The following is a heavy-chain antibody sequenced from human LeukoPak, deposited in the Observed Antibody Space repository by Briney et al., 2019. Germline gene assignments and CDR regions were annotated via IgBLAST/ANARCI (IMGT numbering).Heavy chain of an antibody. J-gene: IGHJ4*02. CDR2: IKQDGSKK. CDR3: ARVSSGWYSVY. Sequence: PGGSLRLSCAASGFTFNIYWMSWVRQAPGKGLEWVANIKQDGSKKYYVDSVKGRFTISRDNAKNSLYLQMNSLRAEDTAVHYCARVSSGWYSVYWGQGTLVTVSS. V-gene: IGHV3-7*01. D-gene: IGHD6-19*01. CDR1: GFTFNIYW.